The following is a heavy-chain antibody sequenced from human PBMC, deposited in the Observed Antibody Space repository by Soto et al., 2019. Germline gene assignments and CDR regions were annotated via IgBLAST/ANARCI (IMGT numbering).Heavy chain of an antibody. CDR2: ISYDGSNK. Sequence: QVQLVESGGGVVQPGRSLRLSCAASGFTFSSYGMHWVRQAPGKGLEWVAVISYDGSNKYYADSVKGRFTISRDNSKNTLYLQMNSLRAEYTAVYYCAKDRLGYCSGGSCYSGIYYYYGMDVWGQGTTVTVSS. CDR3: AKDRLGYCSGGSCYSGIYYYYGMDV. V-gene: IGHV3-30*18. J-gene: IGHJ6*02. D-gene: IGHD2-15*01. CDR1: GFTFSSYG.